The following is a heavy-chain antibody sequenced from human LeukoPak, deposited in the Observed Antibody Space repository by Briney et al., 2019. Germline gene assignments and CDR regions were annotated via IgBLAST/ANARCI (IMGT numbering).Heavy chain of an antibody. CDR3: AGDLTGTTGY. D-gene: IGHD1-20*01. CDR2: IYYSGST. Sequence: ASETLSLTCTVSGDSMSSYYWSWIRQPPGKGLEWIGYIYYSGSTTYNPSLKSRVTISVDTSKNQFSLKLSSVTAADTAVYYCAGDLTGTTGYWGQGTLVTVSS. J-gene: IGHJ4*02. V-gene: IGHV4-59*13. CDR1: GDSMSSYY.